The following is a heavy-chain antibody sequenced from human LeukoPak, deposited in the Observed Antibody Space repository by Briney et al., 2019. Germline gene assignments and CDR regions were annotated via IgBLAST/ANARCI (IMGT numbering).Heavy chain of an antibody. V-gene: IGHV3-30*02. D-gene: IGHD3-16*02. CDR3: AKDGVWGSYRYGHY. CDR1: GFTFSRYG. CDR2: IRYDGSNK. J-gene: IGHJ4*02. Sequence: GGSLRLSCAASGFTFSRYGMHWVRQAPGKGLEWVAFIRYDGSNKYYADSVKGRFTISRDNSKNTLYLQMNSLRAEDTAVYYCAKDGVWGSYRYGHYWGQGTLVTVSS.